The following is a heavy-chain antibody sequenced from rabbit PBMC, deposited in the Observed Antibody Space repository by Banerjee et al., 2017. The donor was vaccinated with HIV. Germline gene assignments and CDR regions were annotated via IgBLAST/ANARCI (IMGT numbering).Heavy chain of an antibody. J-gene: IGHJ5*01. CDR3: ARAGNSYPDWLDL. CDR2: INTSSGNT. CDR1: GFSFTNKYV. V-gene: IGHV1S40*01. Sequence: QSLEESGGDLVKPEGSLTLTCTASGFSFTNKYVMCWVRQAPGKGLEWIACINTSSGNTVYASWAKGRFTISKTSSTTVTLQMTSLTAADTATYFCARAGNSYPDWLDLWGQGTLVTVS. D-gene: IGHD8-1*01.